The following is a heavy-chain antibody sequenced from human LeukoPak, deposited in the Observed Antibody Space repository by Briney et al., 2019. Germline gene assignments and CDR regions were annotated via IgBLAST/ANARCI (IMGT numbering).Heavy chain of an antibody. CDR3: AGGSGSLDY. Sequence: ASVKVSCKASGYTFTSYDINWVRQATGQGLEWMGWMNPNSGNTGYAQKFQGRVTMTRDTSISTAYMELSRLRSDDTAVYYCAGGSGSLDYWGQGTLVTVSS. CDR2: MNPNSGNT. J-gene: IGHJ4*02. V-gene: IGHV1-8*01. D-gene: IGHD3-10*01. CDR1: GYTFTSYD.